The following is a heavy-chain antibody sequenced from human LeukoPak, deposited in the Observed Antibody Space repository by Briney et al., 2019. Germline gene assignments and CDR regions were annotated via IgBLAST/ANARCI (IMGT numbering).Heavy chain of an antibody. Sequence: SETLSLTCTVSGGSISSSTYYWDWLRQPPGKGLEWIGSIDYSGSICYYPSLKSRVTISVDTSKKQFSLKLSSVTAADTAVYYCARGQWLARIDYWGQGTLVTVSS. V-gene: IGHV4-39*01. D-gene: IGHD6-19*01. J-gene: IGHJ4*02. CDR3: ARGQWLARIDY. CDR1: GGSISSSTYY. CDR2: IDYSGSI.